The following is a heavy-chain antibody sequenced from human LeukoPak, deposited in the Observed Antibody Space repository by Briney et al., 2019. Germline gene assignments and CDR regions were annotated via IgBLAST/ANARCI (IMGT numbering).Heavy chain of an antibody. D-gene: IGHD2-15*01. CDR1: GYTFTSYD. CDR2: MNPNSGNT. J-gene: IGHJ4*02. V-gene: IGHV1-8*01. Sequence: ASVKVSCKASGYTFTSYDINWVRQATGQGLEWMGWMNPNSGNTGYAQKFQGRVTMTRNTSISTAYMELSSLRSEDTAVYYCARGSRYCSGGSCYPTGLDWGQGTLVTVSS. CDR3: ARGSRYCSGGSCYPTGLD.